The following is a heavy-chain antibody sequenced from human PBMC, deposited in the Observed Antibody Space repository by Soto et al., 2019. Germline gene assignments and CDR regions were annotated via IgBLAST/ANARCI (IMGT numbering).Heavy chain of an antibody. Sequence: GGSLRLSCAASGFTFSSYAMSWVRQAPGKGLEWVSAISGSGGSTYYADSVKGRFTISRDNSKNTLYLQMNSLRAEDTAVYYCAKESRLESLLGYYYGMDVWGQGTPVTVSS. V-gene: IGHV3-23*01. CDR3: AKESRLESLLGYYYGMDV. D-gene: IGHD3-3*01. J-gene: IGHJ6*02. CDR1: GFTFSSYA. CDR2: ISGSGGST.